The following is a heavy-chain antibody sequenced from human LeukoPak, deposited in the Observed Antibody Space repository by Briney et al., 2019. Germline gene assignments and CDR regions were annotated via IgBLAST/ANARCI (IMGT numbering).Heavy chain of an antibody. V-gene: IGHV3-11*05. CDR2: ISPSSAYT. CDR3: ARGLVAAATTGGYYFEY. J-gene: IGHJ4*02. CDR1: GFMFTDYY. D-gene: IGHD6-25*01. Sequence: PGGSLRLSCAASGFMFTDYYMSWFRQTPGKGLEWLSYISPSSAYTNFADSVKGRFTISRDNAKNSLYLQMNSLRVEDTAVYYCARGLVAAATTGGYYFEYWGQGTLVTVSS.